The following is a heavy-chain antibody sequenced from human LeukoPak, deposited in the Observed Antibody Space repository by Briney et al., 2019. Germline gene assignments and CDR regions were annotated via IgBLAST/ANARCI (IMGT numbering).Heavy chain of an antibody. D-gene: IGHD3-22*01. Sequence: PGGSLRLSCVASGFTFSSYWMSWVRQAPGKGLEWVANIKQDGSEKYYVDSVKGRFTISRDNAKNSLYLQMNSLRAEDTAVYYCARGKAARYYYDSSGYYYDYFDYWGQGTLVTVSS. CDR1: GFTFSSYW. CDR2: IKQDGSEK. CDR3: ARGKAARYYYDSSGYYYDYFDY. V-gene: IGHV3-7*01. J-gene: IGHJ4*02.